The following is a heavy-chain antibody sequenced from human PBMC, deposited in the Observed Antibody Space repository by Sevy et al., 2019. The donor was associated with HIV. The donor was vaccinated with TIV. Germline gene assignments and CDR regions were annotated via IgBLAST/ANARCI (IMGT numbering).Heavy chain of an antibody. J-gene: IGHJ4*02. Sequence: SETLSLTCSVSGYDIKSYYYWAWIRQTPGKGLEWIGSIYHSGNTYYNPSLKSRVTISLDTSKSQFSLKLSSVTATDTAKYYCARAFGSESYWGYFGYWGQGTLVTVSS. CDR2: IYHSGNT. D-gene: IGHD3-10*01. CDR1: GYDIKSYYY. CDR3: ARAFGSESYWGYFGY. V-gene: IGHV4-38-2*02.